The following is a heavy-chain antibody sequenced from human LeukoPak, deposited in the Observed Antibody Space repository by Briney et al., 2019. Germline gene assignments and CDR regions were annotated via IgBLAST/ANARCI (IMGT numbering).Heavy chain of an antibody. CDR2: IYYTGST. V-gene: IGHV4-59*08. Sequence: SGGSLRLSCAASGFSFNNYWMSWVRQAPGKGLEWIGYIYYTGSTNYYPSLKSRVTISVDTSKNQFSLKLSSVTAADTAVYYCVRHIIGWYYDYWGQGTLVTVSS. CDR3: VRHIIGWYYDY. J-gene: IGHJ4*02. CDR1: GFSFNNYW. D-gene: IGHD6-19*01.